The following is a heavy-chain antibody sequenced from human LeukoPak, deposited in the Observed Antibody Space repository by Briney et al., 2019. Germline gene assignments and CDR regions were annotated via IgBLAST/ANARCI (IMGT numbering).Heavy chain of an antibody. CDR3: AISPPVEMATIG. V-gene: IGHV1-8*02. CDR1: GYTFTGYY. J-gene: IGHJ4*02. Sequence: WASVKVSCTASGYTFTGYYMHWVRQAPGQGLEWMGWMNPNSGNTGYAQKFQGRVTMTRNTSISTAYMELSSLRSEDTAVYYCAISPPVEMATIGWGQGTLVTVSS. CDR2: MNPNSGNT. D-gene: IGHD5-24*01.